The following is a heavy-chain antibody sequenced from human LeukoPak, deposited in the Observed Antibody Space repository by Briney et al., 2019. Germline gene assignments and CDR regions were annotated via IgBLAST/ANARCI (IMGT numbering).Heavy chain of an antibody. CDR3: AGDHELGYCSGGSCYSGSFDY. Sequence: SSVKVSCKASGGTFSSYAISWVRQAPGQGLEWMGGIIPIFGTANYAQKFQGRVTITADESTSTAYMELSSLRSEDTAVYYCAGDHELGYCSGGSCYSGSFDYWGQGTLVTVSS. J-gene: IGHJ4*02. CDR1: GGTFSSYA. CDR2: IIPIFGTA. D-gene: IGHD2-15*01. V-gene: IGHV1-69*01.